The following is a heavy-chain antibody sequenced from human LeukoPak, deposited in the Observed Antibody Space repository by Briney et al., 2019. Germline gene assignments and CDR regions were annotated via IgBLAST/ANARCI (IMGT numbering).Heavy chain of an antibody. CDR2: IYHSGST. V-gene: IGHV4-38-2*01. CDR1: GYSISSGYY. Sequence: SETLSLTCAVSGYSISSGYYWGWIRQPPGKGLEWIGSIYHSGSTYYNPSLKSRVTISVDTSKNQFSLKLSSVTAADTAVYYCARKAEYYYDSSGYFACWGQGTLVTVSS. CDR3: ARKAEYYYDSSGYFAC. J-gene: IGHJ4*02. D-gene: IGHD3-22*01.